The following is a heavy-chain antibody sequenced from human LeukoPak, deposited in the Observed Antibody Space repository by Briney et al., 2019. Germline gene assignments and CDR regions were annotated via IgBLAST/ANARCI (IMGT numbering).Heavy chain of an antibody. J-gene: IGHJ4*02. V-gene: IGHV4-34*01. Sequence: SETLSLTCAVYGGSFSGYYWIWIRQPPGKGLEWIGEINHSGSTNYNPSLKSRVTISVDTSKNQFSLKLSSVTAADRAVYYCASRPGYSYGTVAYYFDYWGEGTLVTVSS. CDR2: INHSGST. CDR1: GGSFSGYY. CDR3: ASRPGYSYGTVAYYFDY. D-gene: IGHD5-18*01.